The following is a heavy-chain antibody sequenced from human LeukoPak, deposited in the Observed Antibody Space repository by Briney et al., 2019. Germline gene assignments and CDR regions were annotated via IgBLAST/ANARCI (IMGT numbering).Heavy chain of an antibody. D-gene: IGHD6-13*01. CDR1: GGSFSGYY. CDR3: ARGHLLYSSSWSTPGC. CDR2: INHSGST. J-gene: IGHJ4*02. Sequence: SETLSLTCAVYGGSFSGYYWSWIRQPPGKGLEWIGEINHSGSTNYNPSLKSRVTISVDTSKNQFSLKLSSVTAADTAVYYCARGHLLYSSSWSTPGCWGQGTLVTVSS. V-gene: IGHV4-34*01.